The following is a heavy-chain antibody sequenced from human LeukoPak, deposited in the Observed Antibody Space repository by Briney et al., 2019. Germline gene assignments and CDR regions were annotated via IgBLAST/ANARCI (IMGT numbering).Heavy chain of an antibody. V-gene: IGHV4-34*01. CDR1: GGSFSGYY. CDR2: INHSGST. CDR3: ASAFSGSHRIDY. J-gene: IGHJ4*02. Sequence: SETLSLTCAVYGGSFSGYYWSWIRQPPGKGLEWIGEINHSGSTNYNPSLKSRVTISVDTSKNQFSLKLSSVTAADTAVYYCASAFSGSHRIDYWGQGTLVTVSS. D-gene: IGHD3-16*02.